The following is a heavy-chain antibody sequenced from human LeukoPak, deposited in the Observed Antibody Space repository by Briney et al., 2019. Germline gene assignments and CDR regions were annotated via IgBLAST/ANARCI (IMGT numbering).Heavy chain of an antibody. D-gene: IGHD6-6*01. CDR3: AKVSSSSLGYFDY. J-gene: IGHJ4*02. V-gene: IGHV3-9*01. CDR1: GFTFEDYA. Sequence: PGGSLRLSCAASGFTFEDYAMHWVRQAPGKGLEWVSGISWNSGTISYADSVKGRFTISRDNAKNSLYLQMNSLRAEDTALYYCAKVSSSSLGYFDYWGQGTLVTVSS. CDR2: ISWNSGTI.